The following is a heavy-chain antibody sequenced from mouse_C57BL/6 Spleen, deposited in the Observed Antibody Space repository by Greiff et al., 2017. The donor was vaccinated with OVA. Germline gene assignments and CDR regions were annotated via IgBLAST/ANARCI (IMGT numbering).Heavy chain of an antibody. CDR3: ARRGDYDVTWFAY. D-gene: IGHD2-4*01. Sequence: VKLQQPGAELVMPGASVKLSCKASGYTFTSYWMHWVKQRPGQGLEWIGEIDPSDSYTNYNQKFKGKSTLTVDKSSSTAYMQLSSLTSEDSAVYYCARRGDYDVTWFAYWGQGTLVTVSA. J-gene: IGHJ3*01. V-gene: IGHV1-69*01. CDR2: IDPSDSYT. CDR1: GYTFTSYW.